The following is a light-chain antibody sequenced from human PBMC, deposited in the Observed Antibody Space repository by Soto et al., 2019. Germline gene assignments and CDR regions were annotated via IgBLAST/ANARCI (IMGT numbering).Light chain of an antibody. CDR1: SGSIASNY. CDR2: EDN. V-gene: IGLV6-57*01. Sequence: NFMLTQPHSVSESPGKTVIISCTRSSGSIASNYVQWYQQRPGSSPTTVIYEDNQRPSGVPDRFSGSIDSSSNSASRTISGLETEDEADYFCQSYDATNQVFGGGTKLTVL. CDR3: QSYDATNQV. J-gene: IGLJ3*02.